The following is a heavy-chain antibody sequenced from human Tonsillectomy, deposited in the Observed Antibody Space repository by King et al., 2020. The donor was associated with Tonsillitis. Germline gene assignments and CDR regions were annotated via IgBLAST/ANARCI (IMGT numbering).Heavy chain of an antibody. CDR1: GFTFSRYG. CDR2: TSYDGGNK. CDR3: ARPHAESKYYYYGMDV. J-gene: IGHJ6*02. V-gene: IGHV3-30*03. Sequence: VQLVESGGGVVQPGRSLRLSCAASGFTFSRYGMHWVRQAPGKGLEWVAVTSYDGGNKYYAGSVQGRLTISRDNSKNTLFLQMNSLRPEDTAVYYCARPHAESKYYYYGMDVWGQGTTVTVSS. D-gene: IGHD3-16*01.